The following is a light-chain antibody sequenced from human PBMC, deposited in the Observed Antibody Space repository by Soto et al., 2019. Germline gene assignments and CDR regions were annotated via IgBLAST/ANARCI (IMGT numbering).Light chain of an antibody. CDR3: QHYNSYSEA. CDR2: KAS. Sequence: DIQRTQSPSTLSASVEGRVTITCRASQSIGDLLAWYQQKPGEAPKILIYKASTLKSGVPSRFRGSGSGTEFTLTLSSLQPDDFETYYCQHYNSYSEAFGQGTKVDIK. J-gene: IGKJ1*01. V-gene: IGKV1-5*03. CDR1: QSIGDL.